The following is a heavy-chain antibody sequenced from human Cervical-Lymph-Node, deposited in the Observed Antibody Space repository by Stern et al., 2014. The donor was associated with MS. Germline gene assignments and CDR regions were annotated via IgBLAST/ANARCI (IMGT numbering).Heavy chain of an antibody. CDR1: GFTFTSYA. J-gene: IGHJ4*02. Sequence: VQLVESGGGVVQPGGSLRVSCATAGFTFTSYAMNWVRQAPGQGLEWVAVISYDGNTKYCADSVKGRFTISRDNSKNTLYLQMSSLRAEDTAVYYCVRERSSRAFDYWGQGSLVTVSS. CDR3: VRERSSRAFDY. V-gene: IGHV3-30-3*01. CDR2: ISYDGNTK. D-gene: IGHD5/OR15-5a*01.